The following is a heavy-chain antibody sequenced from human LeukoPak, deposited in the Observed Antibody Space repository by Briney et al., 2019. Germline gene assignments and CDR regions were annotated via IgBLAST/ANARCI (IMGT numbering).Heavy chain of an antibody. Sequence: WETLSLTCTVSGGSISSYYWSWIRQPPGKELEWIGYVSYSGSTNYNPSLKSRVTISVDTSKNQFSLKLSSVTAADTAMYYCVRHNTQQYVADYWGQGTIVTVSS. CDR3: VRHNTQQYVADY. CDR1: GGSISSYY. CDR2: VSYSGST. D-gene: IGHD6-13*01. J-gene: IGHJ4*02. V-gene: IGHV4-59*08.